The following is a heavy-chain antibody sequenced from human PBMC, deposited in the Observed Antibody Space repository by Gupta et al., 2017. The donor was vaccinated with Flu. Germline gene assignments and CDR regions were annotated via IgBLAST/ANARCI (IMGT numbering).Heavy chain of an antibody. D-gene: IGHD3-10*01. J-gene: IGHJ6*02. Sequence: EVALVESGGGLVQPGRSLRLSCPASGFTFGDSAMSWFRQAPGKGLEWIGFIRSKSYGGTTEYAASVKGRFTILRDDSKSIAYLQMNSLRTEDTADYYCSRNPPISKGDDAGGTMHKWFGSRRDYYYYTMDDWGQGTTVTVSS. CDR2: IRSKSYGGTT. CDR3: SRNPPISKGDDAGGTMHKWFGSRRDYYYYTMDD. V-gene: IGHV3-49*03. CDR1: GFTFGDSA.